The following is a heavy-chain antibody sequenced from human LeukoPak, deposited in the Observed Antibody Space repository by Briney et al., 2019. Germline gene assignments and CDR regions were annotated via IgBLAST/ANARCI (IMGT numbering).Heavy chain of an antibody. Sequence: ASVKVSCKASGYTFTSYGISWVRQAPGQGLEWMGWISAYNGNTNYAQKLQGRVTMTRDTSITTAYMELSRLRSDDTAVYYCARDPLSYDILTGYYNTHYYMDVWGKGTTVTISS. J-gene: IGHJ6*03. CDR2: ISAYNGNT. CDR3: ARDPLSYDILTGYYNTHYYMDV. D-gene: IGHD3-9*01. CDR1: GYTFTSYG. V-gene: IGHV1-18*01.